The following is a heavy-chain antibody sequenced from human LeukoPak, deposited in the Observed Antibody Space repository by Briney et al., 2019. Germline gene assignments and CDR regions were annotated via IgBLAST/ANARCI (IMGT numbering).Heavy chain of an antibody. D-gene: IGHD2-2*01. CDR3: ATETPAGLA. J-gene: IGHJ5*02. CDR2: INPSGGST. V-gene: IGHV1-46*01. CDR1: GYTFTSYY. Sequence: GASVKVSCKASGYTFTSYYVHWVRQAPGQGLEWMGIINPSGGSTSYTQKFQGRVTMSRDTSTSTVYMELSSLRSEDTAVYYCATETPAGLAWGQGTLVTVSS.